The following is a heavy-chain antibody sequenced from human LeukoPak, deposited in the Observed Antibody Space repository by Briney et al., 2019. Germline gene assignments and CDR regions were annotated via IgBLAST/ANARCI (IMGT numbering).Heavy chain of an antibody. CDR3: TTDGTYYYDSSFSY. CDR1: GFTFTNAW. CDR2: IKSKTDGGTT. Sequence: GGSLRLSCAASGFTFTNAWMSWVRQAPGKGLEWVGRIKSKTDGGTTDYAAPVKGRFTISRDDSKNTLYLQMNSLKTEDTAVYYCTTDGTYYYDSSFSYWGQGTLVTVSS. D-gene: IGHD3-22*01. V-gene: IGHV3-15*01. J-gene: IGHJ4*02.